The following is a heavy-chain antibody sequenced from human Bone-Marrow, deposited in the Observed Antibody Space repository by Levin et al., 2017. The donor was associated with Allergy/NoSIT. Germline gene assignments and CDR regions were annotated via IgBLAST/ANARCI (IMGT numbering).Heavy chain of an antibody. CDR2: ISSSGHRI. CDR1: GFIFNSYD. D-gene: IGHD3-3*01. Sequence: RGESLKISCEASGFIFNSYDMYWVRQAPGKGLEWVSYISSSGHRIYYADSVKGRFTISRDNSKNTLFLQMNSLRAEDTAVYYCAKDFFRWGQGTRVTVSS. J-gene: IGHJ4*02. V-gene: IGHV3-23*01. CDR3: AKDFFR.